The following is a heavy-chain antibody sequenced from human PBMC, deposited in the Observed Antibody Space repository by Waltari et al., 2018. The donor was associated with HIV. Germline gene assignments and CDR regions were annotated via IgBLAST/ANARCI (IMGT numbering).Heavy chain of an antibody. Sequence: QVQLVQSGAEVKKPGASVKVSCTASGYPFTAYYTHWVRQAPGQGLEWMGWMNPNSGGTNYPQKFKGRVTMTRDTSIKTAYLQLSGLTSDDTALYWCSRGGTILTGYYPSGVSWGQGTPVTVSS. CDR1: GYPFTAYY. D-gene: IGHD3-9*01. V-gene: IGHV1-2*02. CDR2: MNPNSGGT. CDR3: SRGGTILTGYYPSGVS. J-gene: IGHJ5*02.